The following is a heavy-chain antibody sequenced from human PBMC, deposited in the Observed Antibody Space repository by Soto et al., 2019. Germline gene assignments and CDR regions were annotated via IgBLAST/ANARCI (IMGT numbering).Heavy chain of an antibody. V-gene: IGHV3-33*01. D-gene: IGHD5-12*01. CDR1: GFTFSSHA. J-gene: IGHJ4*02. CDR3: ARDPGYSNYDFDY. Sequence: QVQLVESGGGVVQPGRSLRLSCVASGFTFSSHAMHWVLQAPGKGLEWVAVIWYDGSKKYYADAVQGGSTVARDDSKNTLSLHMNSLRVEDTAVYYCARDPGYSNYDFDYWGQGTLVIVSP. CDR2: IWYDGSKK.